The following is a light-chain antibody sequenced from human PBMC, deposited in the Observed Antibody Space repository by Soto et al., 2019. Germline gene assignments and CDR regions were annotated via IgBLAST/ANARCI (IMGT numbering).Light chain of an antibody. CDR2: WAS. V-gene: IGKV4-1*01. CDR1: QSVLDSSNNKSY. J-gene: IGKJ4*01. CDR3: QQYSCSPLP. Sequence: KSLAVSMGERAPTHCKSSQSVLDSSNNKSYLAWYQQKPGQPPKLLIYWASTRESGVPHRLSGSGSGTDFTLTIISLQAEDGTGYYSQQYSCSPLPFGGGAKVDI.